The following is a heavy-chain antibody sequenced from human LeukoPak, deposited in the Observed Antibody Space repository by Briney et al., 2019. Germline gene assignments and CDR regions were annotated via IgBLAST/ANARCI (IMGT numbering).Heavy chain of an antibody. J-gene: IGHJ6*02. CDR2: MNSNSGNP. D-gene: IGHD6-13*01. Sequence: GASVNVSCKASGYTFTSYDINWVRQATGQGLEWMGWMNSNSGNPGYAQKFQGRVTMTRNTSISTAYMELSSLTYEDTAVYYCARGSSSWSMMDVWGQGTTVTVSS. CDR3: ARGSSSWSMMDV. V-gene: IGHV1-8*02. CDR1: GYTFTSYD.